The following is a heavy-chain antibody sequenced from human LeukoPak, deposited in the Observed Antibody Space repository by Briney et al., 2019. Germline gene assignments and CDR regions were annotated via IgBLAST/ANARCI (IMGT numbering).Heavy chain of an antibody. J-gene: IGHJ5*02. CDR1: GGSISSHY. CDR3: ARWLYSSSWPRCFDP. CDR2: IHNSGSI. Sequence: PSETLSLTCSVSGGSISSHYWTWIRQPPGKGLEWIGYIHNSGSINYNPSLKSRVTISVDTSRNQFSLKLTSVTAADTAVYYCARWLYSSSWPRCFDPWGQGTLVTVSS. D-gene: IGHD6-13*01. V-gene: IGHV4-59*11.